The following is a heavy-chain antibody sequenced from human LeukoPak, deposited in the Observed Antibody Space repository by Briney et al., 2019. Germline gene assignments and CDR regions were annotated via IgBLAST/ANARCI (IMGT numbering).Heavy chain of an antibody. CDR3: ARVKFELWFALRGAFDI. V-gene: IGHV1-2*02. CDR2: LNTNSGGT. CDR1: GYTFTGYY. D-gene: IGHD3-10*01. Sequence: ASVKVSCKASGYTFTGYYMHWVRRAPGQGLEWMGWLNTNSGGTNCAEKFEGRVTMTRDTSISTAYRELSRLRSEDTAVYYCARVKFELWFALRGAFDIWGQGTMVTVSS. J-gene: IGHJ3*02.